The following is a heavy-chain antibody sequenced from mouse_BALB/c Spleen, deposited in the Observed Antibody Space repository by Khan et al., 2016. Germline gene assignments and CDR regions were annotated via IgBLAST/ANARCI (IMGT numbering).Heavy chain of an antibody. CDR3: ASMGGSYAMDY. CDR1: GFTFSGFG. V-gene: IGHV5-17*02. CDR2: ISSGSPNI. J-gene: IGHJ4*01. Sequence: EVELVESGGDLVQPGGSRKLSCAASGFTFSGFGMHWVRQAPEKGLEWVAYISSGSPNIYYADQVKGRFTISRDNPKNTLYLQSTSLRAEDTAMYYCASMGGSYAMDYWGQGTSVTVSS.